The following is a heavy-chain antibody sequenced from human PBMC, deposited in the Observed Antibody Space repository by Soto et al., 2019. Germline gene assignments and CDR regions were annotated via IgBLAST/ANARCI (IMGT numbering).Heavy chain of an antibody. J-gene: IGHJ5*02. CDR2: ISSSSSTI. D-gene: IGHD5-18*01. CDR3: ARAPTALNWFDP. V-gene: IGHV3-48*02. CDR1: GFTFSSYS. Sequence: EVQLVESGGGLVQPGGSLRLSCAASGFTFSSYSMNWVRQAPGKGLEWVSYISSSSSTIYYADSVKGRFTISRDNAKNSLYLQMNSLRDEDTAVYYCARAPTALNWFDPWGQGTLVTVYS.